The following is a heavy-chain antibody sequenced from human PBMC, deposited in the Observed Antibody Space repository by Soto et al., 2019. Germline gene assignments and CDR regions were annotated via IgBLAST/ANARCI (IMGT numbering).Heavy chain of an antibody. CDR2: ISSSSSTI. V-gene: IGHV3-48*01. J-gene: IGHJ4*02. CDR3: ARVGWELLLDYFDY. Sequence: EVQLVESGGGLVQPGGSLRLSCAASGFTFSSYSMNWVRQAPGTGLEWVSYISSSSSTIFYADSVTGRFTISRDNAKNSLYLQMNSLRAEDTAVYYCARVGWELLLDYFDYWGQGTLGTVSS. D-gene: IGHD1-26*01. CDR1: GFTFSSYS.